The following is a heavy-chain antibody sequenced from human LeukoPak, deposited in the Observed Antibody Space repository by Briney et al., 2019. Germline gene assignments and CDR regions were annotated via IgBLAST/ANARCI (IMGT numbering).Heavy chain of an antibody. D-gene: IGHD6-13*01. J-gene: IGHJ3*02. V-gene: IGHV4-34*01. Sequence: SDTLSRLCAVYGGSYGGYYWRWMRQPPGKGLEWIGEINHSGSTNYNPSLKSRVTISVDTSKNQFSLKLSSVTAADTAVYYCARRRVDSSSWSIVGAFDIWGQGTMVTVSS. CDR2: INHSGST. CDR1: GGSYGGYY. CDR3: ARRRVDSSSWSIVGAFDI.